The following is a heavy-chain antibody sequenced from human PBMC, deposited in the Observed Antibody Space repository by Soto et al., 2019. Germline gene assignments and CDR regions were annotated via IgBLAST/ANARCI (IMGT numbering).Heavy chain of an antibody. Sequence: EVQLLESGGGLVQPGGSLRLSCAASGFTFSSYAMSWVRQAPGKGLEWVSAISGSGGSTYYADSVKGRFTISRDNSKNTLYLKMNSLRAEDTAVYYCAKVRTNDWSGYWGPNGYFDYWGQGTLVTVSS. CDR2: ISGSGGST. CDR3: AKVRTNDWSGYWGPNGYFDY. J-gene: IGHJ4*02. V-gene: IGHV3-23*01. CDR1: GFTFSSYA. D-gene: IGHD3-3*01.